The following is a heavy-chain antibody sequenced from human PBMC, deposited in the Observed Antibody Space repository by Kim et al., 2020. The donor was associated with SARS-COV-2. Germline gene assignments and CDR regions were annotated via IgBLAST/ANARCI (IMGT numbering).Heavy chain of an antibody. V-gene: IGHV3-30*02. J-gene: IGHJ3*02. Sequence: RFTISGDKSKNTLYLQMNSLRAEDTAVYYCAKFTDCSSTSCYFYGDAFDIWGQGTMVTVSS. D-gene: IGHD2-2*01. CDR3: AKFTDCSSTSCYFYGDAFDI.